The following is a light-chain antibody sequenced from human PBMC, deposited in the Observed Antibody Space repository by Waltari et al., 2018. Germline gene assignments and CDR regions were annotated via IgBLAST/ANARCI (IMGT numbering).Light chain of an antibody. CDR3: QHYVSFPAT. V-gene: IGKV3-20*01. Sequence: EIVLTQSPGTLSLSPGQRATLSCRASQSVSRTLAWYQQKPGQAPRLLIYGASTRATGIPERFSGGGYGTDFSLTISRLEPEDFAVYYCQHYVSFPATFGQGTKVEIK. CDR2: GAS. CDR1: QSVSRT. J-gene: IGKJ1*01.